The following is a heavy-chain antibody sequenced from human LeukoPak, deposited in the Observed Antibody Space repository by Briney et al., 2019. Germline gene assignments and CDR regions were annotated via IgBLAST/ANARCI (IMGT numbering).Heavy chain of an antibody. V-gene: IGHV6-1*01. J-gene: IGHJ5*02. D-gene: IGHD2-2*01. CDR3: ARRLTQYDCFDP. Sequence: SQTLSLTCAISGDSVSSNSVTWNWIRQSPSRGLEWLGSTYYRSTWYNDYAVSVRGRITVNPDTSKNQFSLHLNSVTPEDTAVYYCARRLTQYDCFDPWGQGILVTVPS. CDR1: GDSVSSNSVT. CDR2: TYYRSTWYN.